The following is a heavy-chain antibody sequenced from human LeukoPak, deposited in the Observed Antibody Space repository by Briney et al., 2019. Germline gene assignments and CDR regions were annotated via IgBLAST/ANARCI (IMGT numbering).Heavy chain of an antibody. V-gene: IGHV4-61*01. CDR3: ARGNYGGNSLYYYYFDY. Sequence: SETLSLTCTVSGGSVSSGSYYWSWIRQPPGKGLEWIGYIYYSGSTNYNPSLKSRVTISVDTSKNQFSLKLSSVTAADTAVYYCARGNYGGNSLYYYYFDYWGQGTLVTVSS. J-gene: IGHJ4*02. D-gene: IGHD4-23*01. CDR1: GGSVSSGSYY. CDR2: IYYSGST.